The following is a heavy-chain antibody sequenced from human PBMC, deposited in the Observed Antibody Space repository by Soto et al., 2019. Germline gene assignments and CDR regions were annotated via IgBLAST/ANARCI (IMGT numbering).Heavy chain of an antibody. CDR2: INSDGSST. J-gene: IGHJ4*02. D-gene: IGHD3-16*01. Sequence: TGGSLRLSCAASEFTFSSYWMHWVRQAPGKGLVWVSRINSDGSSTTYADSVKGRFTISRDNAKNTVYLQMNSLRAEDTAVYYCARVGFGIILGPLDYWGQGTLVTV. CDR1: EFTFSSYW. V-gene: IGHV3-74*01. CDR3: ARVGFGIILGPLDY.